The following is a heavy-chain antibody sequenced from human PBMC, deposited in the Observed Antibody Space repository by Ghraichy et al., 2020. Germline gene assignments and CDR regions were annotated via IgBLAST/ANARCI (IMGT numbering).Heavy chain of an antibody. CDR3: AKGQELGYCSSTSCYMVDY. V-gene: IGHV3-23*01. CDR1: GFTFSSYA. D-gene: IGHD2-2*02. CDR2: ISGSGGST. Sequence: GALRLSCAASGFTFSSYAMSWVRQAPGKGLEWVSAISGSGGSTYYADSVKGRFTISRDNSKNTLYLQMNSLRAEDTAVYYCAKGQELGYCSSTSCYMVDYWGQGTLVTVSS. J-gene: IGHJ4*02.